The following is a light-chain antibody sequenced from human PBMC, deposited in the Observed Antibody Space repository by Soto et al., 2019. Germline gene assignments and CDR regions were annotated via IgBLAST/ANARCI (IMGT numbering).Light chain of an antibody. J-gene: IGLJ1*01. Sequence: QSALTQPASVSGSPGQSITISCTGTSSDVGRYNHVSWYQQSPGKAPKLIIFEVSNRPSGISDRFSGSKSGSTASLTISGLHAEDEADYYCNSLSPTATSYVFGTGTKVTVL. CDR1: SSDVGRYNH. V-gene: IGLV2-14*01. CDR3: NSLSPTATSYV. CDR2: EVS.